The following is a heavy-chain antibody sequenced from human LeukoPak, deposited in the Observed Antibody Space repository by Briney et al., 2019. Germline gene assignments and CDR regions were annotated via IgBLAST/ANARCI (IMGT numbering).Heavy chain of an antibody. CDR1: GFTFSNYW. CDR2: INPDGSDT. J-gene: IGHJ3*02. D-gene: IGHD3-22*01. CDR3: VRVLDSSGYYYRNEAFDI. V-gene: IGHV3-74*01. Sequence: RAGGSLRLSCVASGFTFSNYWMHWVRQGPGTGLVWVSRINPDGSDTSDANSVKGRFSVSRDNAKNTLYLQMNSLRVEDTGIYYCVRVLDSSGYYYRNEAFDIWGQGTMVTVSS.